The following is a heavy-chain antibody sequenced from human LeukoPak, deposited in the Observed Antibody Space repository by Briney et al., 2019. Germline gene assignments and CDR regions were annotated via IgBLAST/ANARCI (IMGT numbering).Heavy chain of an antibody. CDR1: GGSISSGGYS. V-gene: IGHV4-30-2*01. CDR2: IYHSGST. J-gene: IGHJ4*02. CDR3: ARVARWELLIDY. D-gene: IGHD1-26*01. Sequence: SETLSLTCAVSGGSISSGGYSWSWIRQPPGKGLEWIGYIYHSGSTYYNPSLKSRVTISVDRSKNQFSLKLSSVTAADTAVYYCARVARWELLIDYWGQGTLVTVSS.